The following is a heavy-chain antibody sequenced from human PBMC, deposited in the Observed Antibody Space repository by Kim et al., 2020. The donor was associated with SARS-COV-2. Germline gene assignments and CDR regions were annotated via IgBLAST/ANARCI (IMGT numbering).Heavy chain of an antibody. CDR1: GFTFSNAW. CDR2: IKSKTDGGTT. Sequence: GGSLRLSCAASGFTFSNAWMSWVRQAPGKGLEWVGRIKSKTDGGTTDYAAPVKGRFTISRDDSKNTLYLQMNSLKTEDTAVYYCTTDRVYYGSGSYYNWGYWGQGTLVTVSS. D-gene: IGHD3-10*01. J-gene: IGHJ4*02. V-gene: IGHV3-15*01. CDR3: TTDRVYYGSGSYYNWGY.